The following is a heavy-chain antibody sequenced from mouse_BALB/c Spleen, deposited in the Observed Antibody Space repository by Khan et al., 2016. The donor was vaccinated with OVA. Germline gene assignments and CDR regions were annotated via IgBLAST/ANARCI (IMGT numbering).Heavy chain of an antibody. Sequence: VQLKESGPGLVAPSQSLSITCTISGFSLTNYGVHWVRQPPGKGLELLFVIWSDGSTTYNSALKSRLTISKDNSKSQVFLKMNSLQTDDTAMYFCARQPYYHYNIMDYWGQGTSVTVSS. D-gene: IGHD2-10*01. V-gene: IGHV2-6-1*01. CDR1: GFSLTNYG. CDR3: ARQPYYHYNIMDY. CDR2: IWSDGST. J-gene: IGHJ4*01.